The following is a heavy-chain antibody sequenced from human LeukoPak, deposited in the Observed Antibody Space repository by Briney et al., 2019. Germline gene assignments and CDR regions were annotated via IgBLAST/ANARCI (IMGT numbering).Heavy chain of an antibody. V-gene: IGHV3-11*01. D-gene: IGHD4-23*01. CDR2: ISSSGRPI. Sequence: GGSLRLSCAASGFAFSDYYMSWIRQAPGKGLEWISYISSSGRPIHYADSVKGRFTISRDNAKNSLYLQMNSLRAEDTAVYYCAKTGGNPVPDYWGQGTLITVSS. J-gene: IGHJ4*02. CDR1: GFAFSDYY. CDR3: AKTGGNPVPDY.